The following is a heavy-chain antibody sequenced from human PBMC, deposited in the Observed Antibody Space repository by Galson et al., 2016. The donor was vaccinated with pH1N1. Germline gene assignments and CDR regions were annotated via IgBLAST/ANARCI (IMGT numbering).Heavy chain of an antibody. D-gene: IGHD7-27*01. V-gene: IGHV1-46*01. J-gene: IGHJ4*02. CDR1: GYTFTREY. CDR3: IRNLGRLRDY. Sequence: SVKASCKASGYTFTREYIHWVRQAPGQGLEWMGVIDPSNGGTTYSQKFQGLVTMTRDTSTNPVYMELSGLKSEDTAVYPCIRNLGRLRDYWGQGTLVTVSS. CDR2: IDPSNGGT.